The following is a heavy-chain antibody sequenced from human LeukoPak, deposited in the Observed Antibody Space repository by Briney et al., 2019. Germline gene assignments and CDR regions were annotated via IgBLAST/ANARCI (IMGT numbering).Heavy chain of an antibody. Sequence: GGSLRLSCAASGFTFSSYAVSWVRQAPGKGLEWVSAISGSGGTIYYADSVKGRFTISRDNAKNSLYLQMNSLRAEDTAVYYCARDRSDDFWSGYYLCWGQGTLVTVSS. CDR2: ISGSGGTI. D-gene: IGHD3-3*01. CDR1: GFTFSSYA. CDR3: ARDRSDDFWSGYYLC. V-gene: IGHV3-23*01. J-gene: IGHJ4*02.